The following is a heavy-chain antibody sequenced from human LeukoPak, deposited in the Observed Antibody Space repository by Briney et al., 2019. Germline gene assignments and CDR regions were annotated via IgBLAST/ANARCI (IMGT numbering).Heavy chain of an antibody. V-gene: IGHV4-39*01. J-gene: IGHJ6*02. CDR3: ARFRDYCSSTSCYLDYYYYYGMDV. CDR2: IYYSGST. CDR1: GGSISSSSYY. D-gene: IGHD2-2*01. Sequence: KPSETLSLTCTVSGGSISSSSYYWGWIRQPPGKGLEWIGSIYYSGSTYYDPSLKSRVTISVDTSKNQFSLKLSSVTAADTAVYYCARFRDYCSSTSCYLDYYYYYGMDVWGQGTTVTVSS.